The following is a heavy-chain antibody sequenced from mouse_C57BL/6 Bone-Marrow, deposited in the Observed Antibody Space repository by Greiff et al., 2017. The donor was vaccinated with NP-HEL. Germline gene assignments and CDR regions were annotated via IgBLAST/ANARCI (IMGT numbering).Heavy chain of an antibody. CDR3: ARERVITTVVDWYFDV. Sequence: VQLQQPGAELVMPGASVKLSCKASGYTFTSYWMHWVKQRPGQGLEWIGEIDPSDSYTNYNQKFKGKSTLTVDKSSSTAYMQLSSLTSEDSAVYDCARERVITTVVDWYFDVWGTGTTVTVSS. D-gene: IGHD1-1*01. J-gene: IGHJ1*03. CDR2: IDPSDSYT. V-gene: IGHV1-69*01. CDR1: GYTFTSYW.